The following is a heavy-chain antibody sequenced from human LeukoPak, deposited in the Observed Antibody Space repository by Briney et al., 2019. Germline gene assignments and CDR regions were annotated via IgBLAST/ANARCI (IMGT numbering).Heavy chain of an antibody. Sequence: ASVKVSCKASGYTFTGYYMHWVRQAPGQGLEWMGWINPNSGGTNYAQKFQGRVTMTRDTSASTAYMELSSLRSEDMAVYYCARAASSSQETTYYFDYWGQGTLVTVSS. J-gene: IGHJ4*02. CDR2: INPNSGGT. CDR1: GYTFTGYY. D-gene: IGHD6-13*01. CDR3: ARAASSSQETTYYFDY. V-gene: IGHV1-2*02.